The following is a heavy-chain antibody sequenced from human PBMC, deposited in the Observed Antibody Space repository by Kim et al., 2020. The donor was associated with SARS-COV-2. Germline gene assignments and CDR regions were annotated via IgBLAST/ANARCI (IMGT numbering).Heavy chain of an antibody. V-gene: IGHV1-3*01. D-gene: IGHD6-13*01. CDR3: ARHRYSSSWYYFDY. Sequence: QKFQGRVTITRDTSASTAYMELSSLRSEDTAVYYCARHRYSSSWYYFDYWGQGTLVTVSS. J-gene: IGHJ4*02.